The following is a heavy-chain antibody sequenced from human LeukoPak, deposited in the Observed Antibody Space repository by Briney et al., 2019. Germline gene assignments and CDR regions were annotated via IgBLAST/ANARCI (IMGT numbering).Heavy chain of an antibody. D-gene: IGHD5-12*01. J-gene: IGHJ5*02. V-gene: IGHV3-9*01. CDR2: ISWNSGSI. CDR3: ARDAFIVATDNWFDP. CDR1: GFTFDDYA. Sequence: PGRSLRLSCAASGFTFDDYAMHWVRQAPGKGLEWVSGISWNSGSIGYADSVKGRFTISRDNAKNSLYLQMNSLRAEDTAVYYCARDAFIVATDNWFDPWGQGTLVTVSS.